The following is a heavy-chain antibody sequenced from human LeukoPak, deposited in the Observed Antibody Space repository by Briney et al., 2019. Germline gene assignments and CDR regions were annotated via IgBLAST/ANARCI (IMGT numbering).Heavy chain of an antibody. CDR1: GFTFSSYA. Sequence: PGGSLRLSCAASGFTFSSYAMHWVRQAPGKGLEWVAVISYDGSNKYYADSVKGRFTISRDNSKNTLYLQMNSLRAEDTAVYYCARGVWELEAYFDYWGQGTLVTVSS. CDR2: ISYDGSNK. CDR3: ARGVWELEAYFDY. J-gene: IGHJ4*02. D-gene: IGHD1-26*01. V-gene: IGHV3-30-3*01.